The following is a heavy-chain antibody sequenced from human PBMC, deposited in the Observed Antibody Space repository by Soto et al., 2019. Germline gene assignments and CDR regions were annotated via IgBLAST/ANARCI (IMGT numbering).Heavy chain of an antibody. Sequence: QVQLVQSGAEMKRPGASVILSCKASGYIFTTYSIHWVRQTAGQGLEWMAKVDPRDGSTGYAQKFRGRGAMAWDTSTGTVSMEVSSLTSDDTATYYCARVRSSGRGFDYWGQGTQVTVSS. J-gene: IGHJ4*02. D-gene: IGHD6-25*01. V-gene: IGHV1-46*01. CDR1: GYIFTTYS. CDR2: VDPRDGST. CDR3: ARVRSSGRGFDY.